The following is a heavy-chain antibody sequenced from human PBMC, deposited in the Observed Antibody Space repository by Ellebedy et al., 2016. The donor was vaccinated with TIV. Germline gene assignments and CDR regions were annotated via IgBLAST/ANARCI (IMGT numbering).Heavy chain of an antibody. CDR1: GYTFTDYY. Sequence: ASVKVSCKASGYTFTDYYMHWVRQAPGQGLEWMGWISAYNGNTNYAQKLQGRVTMTTDTSTSTAYMELRSLRSDDTAVYYCARSDYDILTGYYTVYYYGMDVWGQGTTVTVSS. V-gene: IGHV1-18*04. D-gene: IGHD3-9*01. CDR3: ARSDYDILTGYYTVYYYGMDV. CDR2: ISAYNGNT. J-gene: IGHJ6*02.